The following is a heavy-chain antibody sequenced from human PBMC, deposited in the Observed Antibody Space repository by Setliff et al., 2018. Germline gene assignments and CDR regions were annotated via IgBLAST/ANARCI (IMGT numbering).Heavy chain of an antibody. D-gene: IGHD3-22*01. V-gene: IGHV1-69*05. CDR1: GATFSSYG. CDR2: TIPMFGTT. Sequence: SVKVSCKASGATFSSYGISWVRQAPGQGLEWMGGTIPMFGTTEYAQKFQGRLTIITDESTNTAFMQLSSLRSDDTAVYYCVREGVDSRSSTDYRYYIDVWGKGTTVTVSS. J-gene: IGHJ6*03. CDR3: VREGVDSRSSTDYRYYIDV.